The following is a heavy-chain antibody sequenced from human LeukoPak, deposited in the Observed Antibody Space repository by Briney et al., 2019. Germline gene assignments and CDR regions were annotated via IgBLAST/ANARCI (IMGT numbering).Heavy chain of an antibody. V-gene: IGHV3-30*18. CDR2: ISYDGSNK. D-gene: IGHD5-18*01. CDR3: AKDLDAAMVTWDVGFDY. Sequence: GGSLRLSCAASGFTFSSYGMHWVRQAPGKGLEWVAVISYDGSNKYYADSVKGRFTISRDNSKNTLYLQMNSLRAEDTAVYYCAKDLDAAMVTWDVGFDYWGQGTLVTVSS. J-gene: IGHJ4*02. CDR1: GFTFSSYG.